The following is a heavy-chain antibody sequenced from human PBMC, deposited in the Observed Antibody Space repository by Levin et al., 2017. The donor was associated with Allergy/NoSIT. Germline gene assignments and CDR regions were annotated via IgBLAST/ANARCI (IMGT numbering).Heavy chain of an antibody. Sequence: GESLKISCKASGYTFTSYYMHWVRQAPGQGLEWMGIINPSGGSTSYAQKFQGRVTMTRDTSTSTVYMELSSLRSEDTAVYYCARSEYEPLFDPWGQGTLVTVSS. CDR2: INPSGGST. CDR1: GYTFTSYY. CDR3: ARSEYEPLFDP. D-gene: IGHD2-2*01. V-gene: IGHV1-46*01. J-gene: IGHJ5*02.